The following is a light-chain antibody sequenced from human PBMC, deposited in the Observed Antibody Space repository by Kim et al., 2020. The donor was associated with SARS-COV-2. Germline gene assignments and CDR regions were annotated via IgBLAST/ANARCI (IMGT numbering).Light chain of an antibody. CDR3: QQSYSTPQT. Sequence: SASLGDGVTITCRASQSISSYLNWYQQKPGKAPKLLIYAASSLQSGVPSRFSGSGSGTDFTLTISSLQPEDFATYYCQQSYSTPQTFGQGTKLEI. CDR2: AAS. CDR1: QSISSY. J-gene: IGKJ2*01. V-gene: IGKV1-39*01.